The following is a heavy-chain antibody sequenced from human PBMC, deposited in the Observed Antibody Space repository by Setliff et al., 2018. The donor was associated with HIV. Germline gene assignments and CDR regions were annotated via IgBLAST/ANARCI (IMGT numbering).Heavy chain of an antibody. J-gene: IGHJ4*01. CDR3: AREVAADGTYFDY. CDR2: IPYDGIYK. Sequence: GGSLRLSCAASGFTFSSYAMRWVRQAPGKGMGWVAIIPYDGIYKYYAHSVKGRFTISRDNSRNTLYLQMNSLRAEDSAVYYCAREVAADGTYFDYWGQGALVTVSS. CDR1: GFTFSSYA. V-gene: IGHV3-30*04. D-gene: IGHD6-13*01.